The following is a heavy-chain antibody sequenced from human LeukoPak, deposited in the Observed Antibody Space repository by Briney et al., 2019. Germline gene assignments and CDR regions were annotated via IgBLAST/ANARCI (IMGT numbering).Heavy chain of an antibody. CDR3: ARDRGGSYVGLLEYY. J-gene: IGHJ4*01. Sequence: GGPESLACAASGFTVSSNYMSWARQAPGKGLEWVSVIYSGGSTYYADSVKGRFTISRDNSKNTLYLQMNSLRAEDMAVYYCARDRGGSYVGLLEYYWGQTILV. D-gene: IGHD1-26*01. V-gene: IGHV3-66*01. CDR1: GFTVSSNY. CDR2: IYSGGST.